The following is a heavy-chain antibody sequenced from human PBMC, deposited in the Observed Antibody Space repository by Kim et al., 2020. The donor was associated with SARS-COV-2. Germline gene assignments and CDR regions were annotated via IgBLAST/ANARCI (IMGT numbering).Heavy chain of an antibody. CDR1: GDSITTTSHY. D-gene: IGHD3-9*01. V-gene: IGHV4-39*01. J-gene: IGHJ5*02. CDR2: IYHSGGT. CDR3: ARHKAYYDFLTGYFNFDP. Sequence: SETLSLTCNVSGDSITTTSHYWGWIRQPPGKGLEWIGSIYHSGGTYFNPSLESRVSMSVDTSKNQFSLRLHSLTATDTAIYFCARHKAYYDFLTGYFNFDPWGQGTLVPVSP.